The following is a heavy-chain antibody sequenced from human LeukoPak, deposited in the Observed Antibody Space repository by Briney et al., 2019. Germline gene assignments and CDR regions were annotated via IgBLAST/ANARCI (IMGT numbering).Heavy chain of an antibody. CDR3: ARAGYCSGGSCYRGSSWFDP. CDR2: INSDGSST. CDR1: GFTFSSYW. D-gene: IGHD2-15*01. J-gene: IGHJ5*02. V-gene: IGHV3-74*01. Sequence: GGSLRLSCAASGFTFSSYWMHWVRQAPGKGLVWVSRINSDGSSTSYADSVKGRFTISRDNAKNTLYLQMNSLRAEDTAVYYCARAGYCSGGSCYRGSSWFDPWGQGTLVTVS.